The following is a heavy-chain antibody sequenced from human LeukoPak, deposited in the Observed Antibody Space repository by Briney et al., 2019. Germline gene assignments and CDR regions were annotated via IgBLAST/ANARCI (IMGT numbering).Heavy chain of an antibody. CDR3: ATIYSYGRQNYFDY. CDR2: SGWNKGDI. Sequence: GGSLRLSCTASGFTFNKYAMSWLRQPPGKGLEWVSGSGWNKGDIGYTQSVKGRSTISRDNAKTSLFLQMNSLRAEDTALYCCATIYSYGRQNYFDYWGQGTLVTVSS. CDR1: GFTFNKYA. D-gene: IGHD5-18*01. V-gene: IGHV3-9*01. J-gene: IGHJ4*02.